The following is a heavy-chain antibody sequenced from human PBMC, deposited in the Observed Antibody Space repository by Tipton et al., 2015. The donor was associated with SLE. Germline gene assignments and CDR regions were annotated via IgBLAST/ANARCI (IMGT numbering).Heavy chain of an antibody. CDR1: GGSFSGYY. D-gene: IGHD1-26*01. CDR2: INHSGST. V-gene: IGHV4-34*01. J-gene: IGHJ3*02. CDR3: AIEWPTNAFDI. Sequence: LRLSCAVYGGSFSGYYWSWIRQPPGKGLEWIGEINHSGSTNYNPSLKSRVTISVDTSKNQFSLKLSSVTAADTAVYYCAIEWPTNAFDIWGQGTMVTVSS.